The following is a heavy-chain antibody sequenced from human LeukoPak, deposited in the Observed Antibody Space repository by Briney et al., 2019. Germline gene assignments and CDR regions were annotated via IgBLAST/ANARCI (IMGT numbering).Heavy chain of an antibody. CDR1: GFTLRTYG. Sequence: PGGSLRLSCAASGFTLRTYGMHWVRQAPGKGLEWVTFIRYDGSDKYYVDSVQGRFTISRDNSKNTVYLQMHSLRPEDTAVYYCAKDRWGPGTTDLDHWGQGTLVTVSS. V-gene: IGHV3-30*02. CDR3: AKDRWGPGTTDLDH. J-gene: IGHJ4*02. D-gene: IGHD1-1*01. CDR2: IRYDGSDK.